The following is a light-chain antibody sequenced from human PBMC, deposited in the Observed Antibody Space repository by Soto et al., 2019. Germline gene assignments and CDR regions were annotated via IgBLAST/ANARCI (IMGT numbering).Light chain of an antibody. CDR1: QSVSSN. Sequence: IVMTQSPATLSVSPGDRATLSCRASQSVSSNLAWYQQKPGQAHKLLIYGASTRATGIPARSSGSGSGSECTLTISILQSEDDSVLSCQQYNNGPRPLTFGEGTKVEIK. V-gene: IGKV3-15*01. CDR3: QQYNNGPRPLT. J-gene: IGKJ4*01. CDR2: GAS.